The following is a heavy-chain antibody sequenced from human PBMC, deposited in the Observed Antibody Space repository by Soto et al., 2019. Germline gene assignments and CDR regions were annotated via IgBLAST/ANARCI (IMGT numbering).Heavy chain of an antibody. CDR3: ARRVPFGRGYYTDWFDP. J-gene: IGHJ5*02. V-gene: IGHV1-18*04. D-gene: IGHD3-3*01. CDR2: ISAYNGNT. Sequence: ASVKVSCKASGYTFTSYGISWVRQAPGQGLEWMGWISAYNGNTNYAQKLQGRVTMTTDTSTSTAYMELRSLRSDDTAVYYCARRVPFGRGYYTDWFDPWGQGTPVTVSS. CDR1: GYTFTSYG.